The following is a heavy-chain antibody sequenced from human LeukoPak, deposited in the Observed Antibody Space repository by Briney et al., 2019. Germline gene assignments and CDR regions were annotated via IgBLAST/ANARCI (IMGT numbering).Heavy chain of an antibody. Sequence: SETLSLTCTVSGGSISSYYWSWIRQPPGKGLEWIGYIYYSGSTNYNPSLKSRVTISVDTSKNQFSLKLSSVTAADTAVYYCARHVKGLGDYADYWGQGTLVTVSS. CDR1: GGSISSYY. D-gene: IGHD4-17*01. V-gene: IGHV4-59*08. CDR2: IYYSGST. CDR3: ARHVKGLGDYADY. J-gene: IGHJ4*02.